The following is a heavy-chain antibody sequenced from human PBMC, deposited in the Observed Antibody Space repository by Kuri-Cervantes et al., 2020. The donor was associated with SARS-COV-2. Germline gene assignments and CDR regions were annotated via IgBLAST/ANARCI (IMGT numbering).Heavy chain of an antibody. V-gene: IGHV5-51*01. CDR2: IYPGDSDT. CDR3: ASSNSGGWYPFQGYFDY. CDR1: GYSFTNYW. J-gene: IGHJ4*02. D-gene: IGHD6-19*01. Sequence: GESLKISCKGSGYSFTNYWIGWVRQMPGKGLEWMGIIYPGDSDTRYSPSFQGQVTISADKSISTAYLQWSSLKASDTAMYYCASSNSGGWYPFQGYFDYWGQGTLVTVSS.